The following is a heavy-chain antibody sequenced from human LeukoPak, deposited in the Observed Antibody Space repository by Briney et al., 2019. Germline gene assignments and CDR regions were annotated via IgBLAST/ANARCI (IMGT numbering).Heavy chain of an antibody. CDR1: GFTFSSHA. Sequence: GGTLRLSCAASGFTFSSHAMSWVRQAPGKGLEWVSGISASGDSTYYADSVKGRFTISRDHSKNTLYLQMNSLRAEDTAVYYCARDSVGGSSWYGFFDYWGQGTLVTVSS. V-gene: IGHV3-23*01. CDR3: ARDSVGGSSWYGFFDY. J-gene: IGHJ4*02. CDR2: ISASGDST. D-gene: IGHD6-13*01.